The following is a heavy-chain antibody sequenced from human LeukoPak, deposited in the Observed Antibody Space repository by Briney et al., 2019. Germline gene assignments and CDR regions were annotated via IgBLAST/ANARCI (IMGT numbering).Heavy chain of an antibody. CDR2: IYYSGST. CDR1: GGSISSGGYY. V-gene: IGHV4-31*03. Sequence: PSETLSLTCTVSGGSISSGGYYWSWIRQHPGKGLEWIGYIYYSGSTYYNPSLKSRVTISVDTSKNQFSLKLSSVTAADTAVYYCARAPLVSGWFDPWGQGTLVTVSS. CDR3: ARAPLVSGWFDP. J-gene: IGHJ5*02. D-gene: IGHD3-10*01.